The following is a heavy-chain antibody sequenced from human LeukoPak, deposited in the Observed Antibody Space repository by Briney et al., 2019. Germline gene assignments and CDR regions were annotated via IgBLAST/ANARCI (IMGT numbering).Heavy chain of an antibody. CDR3: ARPYYESSGLYVDAFDI. D-gene: IGHD3-22*01. J-gene: IGHJ3*02. V-gene: IGHV1-2*06. CDR1: GYTLTAYY. CDR2: INPNSGGT. Sequence: ASVKVSCKASGYTLTAYYLHWGRQAPGQGLEWMGRINPNSGGTTYAQKFQGRVTMTRDTSIGTAYMELSSLRSDDTAVYYCARPYYESSGLYVDAFDIWGQGTMVTVSS.